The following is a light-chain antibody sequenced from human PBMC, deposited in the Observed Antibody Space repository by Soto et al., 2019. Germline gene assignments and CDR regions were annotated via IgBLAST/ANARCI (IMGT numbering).Light chain of an antibody. V-gene: IGLV2-14*01. CDR3: CSYTTTSTYV. J-gene: IGLJ1*01. CDR1: TSDVGGYHF. CDR2: EVT. Sequence: QSVLTQPASVSGSPGQSIALSCTGTTSDVGGYHFVSWYQQHPGKAPKLMIYEVTNRPSGVSDRFSGSKSGNTASLTISGLQAEDEADYYCCSYTTTSTYVFGSGTKVTVL.